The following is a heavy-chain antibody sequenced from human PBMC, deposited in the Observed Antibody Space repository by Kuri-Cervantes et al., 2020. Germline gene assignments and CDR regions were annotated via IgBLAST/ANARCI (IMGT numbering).Heavy chain of an antibody. D-gene: IGHD4-23*01. J-gene: IGHJ4*02. CDR3: ARTTVVTGALDY. Sequence: SETLSLTCTVSGGSISSYYWSWIRQPPGKGLEWIGYIYYSGSTNYNPSLKSRVTISVDTSKNQFSLKLSSVTAADTAVYYCARTTVVTGALDYWGQGTLVTVSS. CDR1: GGSISSYY. CDR2: IYYSGST. V-gene: IGHV4-59*12.